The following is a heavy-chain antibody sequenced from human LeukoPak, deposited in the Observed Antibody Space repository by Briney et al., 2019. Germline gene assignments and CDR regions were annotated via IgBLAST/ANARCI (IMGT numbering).Heavy chain of an antibody. D-gene: IGHD3-22*01. J-gene: IGHJ5*02. CDR3: AAHSSGYLGWFDP. CDR2: IYSGGST. Sequence: GESLRLSCAASGFTVSRNYMSWVRQAPGKGLEWVSLIYSGGSTYYADSVKGRFTISRDNSKNTLYVQMNSLRAEDTAVYYCAAHSSGYLGWFDPWGQGTLVTVSS. V-gene: IGHV3-66*01. CDR1: GFTVSRNY.